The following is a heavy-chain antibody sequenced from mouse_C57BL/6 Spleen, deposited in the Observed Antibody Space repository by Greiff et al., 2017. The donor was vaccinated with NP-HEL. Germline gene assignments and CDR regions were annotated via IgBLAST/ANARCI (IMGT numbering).Heavy chain of an antibody. J-gene: IGHJ1*03. CDR1: GYTFTSYT. Sequence: QVQLKQSGAELARPGASVKMSCKASGYTFTSYTMHWVNQRPGQGLEWIGYINPSSGYTKYNQKFKDKATLTADKSSSTAYMQLSSLTSEDSAVYYCARGVTTADWYFDVWGTGTTVTVSS. CDR3: ARGVTTADWYFDV. CDR2: INPSSGYT. D-gene: IGHD2-2*01. V-gene: IGHV1-4*01.